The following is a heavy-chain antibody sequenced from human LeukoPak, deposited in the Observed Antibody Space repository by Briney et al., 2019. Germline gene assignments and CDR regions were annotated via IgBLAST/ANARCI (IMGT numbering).Heavy chain of an antibody. V-gene: IGHV3-21*01. J-gene: IGHJ3*01. CDR3: VRVGSGATRADTLDL. Sequence: GTSLRLSCAASGFTFSAYSMNWVRQAPGEGLEWVSSIGAAGSHIYYADSMKGRFTISRDNAKSSLFLQMNSLRAEDTGIYYCVRVGSGATRADTLDLWGQGTMVTVSS. CDR2: IGAAGSHI. D-gene: IGHD6-19*01. CDR1: GFTFSAYS.